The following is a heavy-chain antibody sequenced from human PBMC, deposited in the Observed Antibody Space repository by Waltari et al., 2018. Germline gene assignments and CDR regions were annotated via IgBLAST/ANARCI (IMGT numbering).Heavy chain of an antibody. CDR2: IYYSGST. CDR3: ARHPNHSSSWYQKYGMDV. Sequence: QLQLQESGPGLVKPSETLSLTCTVSGGSISSSSYYWGWIRQPPGRGREWIGSIYYSGSTYYNPSLKSRVTISVDTSKNQFSLKLSSVTAADTAVYYGARHPNHSSSWYQKYGMDVWGQGTTVTVSS. D-gene: IGHD6-13*01. V-gene: IGHV4-39*01. CDR1: GGSISSSSYY. J-gene: IGHJ6*02.